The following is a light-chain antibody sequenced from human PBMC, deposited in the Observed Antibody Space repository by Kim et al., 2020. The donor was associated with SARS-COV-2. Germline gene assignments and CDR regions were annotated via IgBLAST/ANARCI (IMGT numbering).Light chain of an antibody. J-gene: IGLJ1*01. CDR3: NSRDNSGNHLGV. V-gene: IGLV3-19*01. CDR2: GSN. Sequence: SSELTQDPAVSVALGQTVTITCQGDTLKTYYASWYQQRPGQSPILVLYGSNTRPSGIPDRFSAPKSGDTASLTIAGAQAEDEADYYCNSRDNSGNHLGVF. CDR1: TLKTYY.